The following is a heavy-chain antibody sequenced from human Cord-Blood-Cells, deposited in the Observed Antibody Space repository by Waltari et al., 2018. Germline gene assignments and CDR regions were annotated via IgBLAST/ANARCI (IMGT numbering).Heavy chain of an antibody. V-gene: IGHV1-2*02. Sequence: QVQLVQSGAEVKKPGASVKVSCKASGYNFTGYYMHWVRQAPGQGLGWMGWINPISRGTNYAQKFQGRATKTRDTSISTAYMELSRLRSDDTAVYYCARTLGNYDAFDIWGQGTMVTVSS. CDR2: INPISRGT. D-gene: IGHD1-7*01. J-gene: IGHJ3*02. CDR1: GYNFTGYY. CDR3: ARTLGNYDAFDI.